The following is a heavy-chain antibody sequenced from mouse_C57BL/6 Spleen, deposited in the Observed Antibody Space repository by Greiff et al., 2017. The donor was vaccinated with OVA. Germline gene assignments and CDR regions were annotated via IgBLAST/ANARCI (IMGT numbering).Heavy chain of an antibody. CDR3: ARGYYGRDFDV. CDR2: ISYSGST. CDR1: GYSITSGYD. D-gene: IGHD1-1*01. J-gene: IGHJ1*03. Sequence: EVMLVESGPGMVKPSQSLSLTCTVTGYSITSGYDWHWIRHFPGNKLEWMGYISYSGSTNYNPSLKSRISITHDTSKNHFFLKLNSVTTEDTATYYCARGYYGRDFDVWGTGTTVTVSS. V-gene: IGHV3-1*01.